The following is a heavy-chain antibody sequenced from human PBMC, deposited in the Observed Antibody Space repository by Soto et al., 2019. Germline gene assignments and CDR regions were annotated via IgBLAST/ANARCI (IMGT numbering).Heavy chain of an antibody. CDR3: AREGVDIAAAGTLYYYYGMDV. CDR2: IYSGGST. D-gene: IGHD6-13*01. J-gene: IGHJ6*02. V-gene: IGHV3-53*01. Sequence: GGSLRLSCAASGFTVSSNYMSWVRQAPGKGLEWVSVIYSGGSTYYADSVKGRFAISRDNSKNTLYLQMNSLRAEDTAVYYCAREGVDIAAAGTLYYYYGMDVWGQGTTVTVSS. CDR1: GFTVSSNY.